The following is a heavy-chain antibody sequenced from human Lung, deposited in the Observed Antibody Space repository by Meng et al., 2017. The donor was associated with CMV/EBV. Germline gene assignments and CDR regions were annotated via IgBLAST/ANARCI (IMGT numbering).Heavy chain of an antibody. Sequence: GESXKISCAASGFTFSNAWMSWVRQAPGKGLERVGRIKSKTDGGTTDYAAHVKGRFTISRDDSKNTLYLQMNSLKTEDTAVYYCTTVLGTSYPYGMDVWSQGXTVTVSS. J-gene: IGHJ6*02. CDR2: IKSKTDGGTT. CDR3: TTVLGTSYPYGMDV. V-gene: IGHV3-15*01. D-gene: IGHD1-26*01. CDR1: GFTFSNAW.